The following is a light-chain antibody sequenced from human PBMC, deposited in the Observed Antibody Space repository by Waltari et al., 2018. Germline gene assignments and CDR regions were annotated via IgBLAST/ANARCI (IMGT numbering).Light chain of an antibody. CDR2: DVS. CDR1: SSDVGDYNY. J-gene: IGLJ1*01. CDR3: SSYTRTTIGLYV. Sequence: QSALTQPASVSGSPGQSITISCTGTSSDVGDYNYVSWYQQDPGNAPKLLIYDVSNRPSGVSNRFSGSKSGNTASLTISGLQAEDEADYYCSSYTRTTIGLYVFGTGTKVTVL. V-gene: IGLV2-14*03.